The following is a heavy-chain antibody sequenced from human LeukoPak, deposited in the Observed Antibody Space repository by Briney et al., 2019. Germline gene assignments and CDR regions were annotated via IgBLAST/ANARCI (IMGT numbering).Heavy chain of an antibody. CDR3: MGGHGWLPEN. J-gene: IGHJ4*02. CDR1: GFTFSSYW. D-gene: IGHD3-22*01. V-gene: IGHV3-7*01. CDR2: IKKDGNEA. Sequence: PGGSLRLSCAGSGFTFSSYWVNWVRQAPGKGLEWVAIIKKDGNEAFYVDSVKGRFTISRDNVENSLYLQMNSLRVEDTAVYYCMGGHGWLPENWGQGTLVTVSS.